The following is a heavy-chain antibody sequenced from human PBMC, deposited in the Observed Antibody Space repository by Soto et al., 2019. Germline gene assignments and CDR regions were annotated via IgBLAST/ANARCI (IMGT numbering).Heavy chain of an antibody. Sequence: EVQLLESGGGLVQPGESLRLSCAASGFTFSSYAMSWVRQAPGKGLEWVSVISGSDDSTYYADSVKGRFTISRDNSQNTLYLPMNSMRAEDTAVYYCAKRSSSSTFDYWGQGTLVTVSS. V-gene: IGHV3-23*01. D-gene: IGHD6-6*01. CDR1: GFTFSSYA. CDR3: AKRSSSSTFDY. CDR2: ISGSDDST. J-gene: IGHJ4*02.